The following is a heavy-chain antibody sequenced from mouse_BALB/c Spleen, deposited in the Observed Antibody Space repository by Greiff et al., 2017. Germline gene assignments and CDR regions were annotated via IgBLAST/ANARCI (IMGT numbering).Heavy chain of an antibody. D-gene: IGHD2-10*01. J-gene: IGHJ4*01. CDR2: INPNNGGT. CDR3: ARGPYYGNYVDYAMDY. V-gene: IGHV1-18*01. Sequence: VQLQQSGPELVKPGASVKIPCKASGYTFTDYNMDWVKQSHGKSLEWIGDINPNNGGTIYNQKFKGKATLTVDKSSSTAYMELRSLTSEDTAVYYCARGPYYGNYVDYAMDYWGQGTSVTVSS. CDR1: GYTFTDYN.